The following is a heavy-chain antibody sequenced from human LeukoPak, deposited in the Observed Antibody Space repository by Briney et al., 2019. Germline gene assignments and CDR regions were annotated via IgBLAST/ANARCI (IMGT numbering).Heavy chain of an antibody. Sequence: GGSLRLSCAASGFTFSSYAMSWVRQAPGKGLEWVSGINGGGANTYYADSVKGRFTISRDNSKNTLYLQMNSLRAEDTAVYYCAKGPAKGSPYYFDYWGQGTLVTVSS. V-gene: IGHV3-23*01. CDR2: INGGGANT. CDR3: AKGPAKGSPYYFDY. CDR1: GFTFSSYA. J-gene: IGHJ4*02. D-gene: IGHD4/OR15-4a*01.